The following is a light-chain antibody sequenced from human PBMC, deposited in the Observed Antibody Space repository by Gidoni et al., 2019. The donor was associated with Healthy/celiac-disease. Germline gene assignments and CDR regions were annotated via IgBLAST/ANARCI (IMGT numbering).Light chain of an antibody. CDR3: QSYDSSLSGSGV. J-gene: IGLJ3*02. V-gene: IGLV1-40*01. CDR1: SSNIGAGYD. CDR2: GNS. Sequence: QSVLTQPPSVSGAPGQRVPISCTGSSSNIGAGYDVHWYQQLPGTAPKLIIYGNSNRPSGVPDRSSGSKSGTAASLAITGRQAEDEADYYCQSYDSSLSGSGVFGGGTKLTVL.